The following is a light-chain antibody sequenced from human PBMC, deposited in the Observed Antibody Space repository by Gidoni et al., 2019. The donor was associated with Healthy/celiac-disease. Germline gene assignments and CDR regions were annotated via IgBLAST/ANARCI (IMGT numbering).Light chain of an antibody. J-gene: IGLJ2*01. CDR2: QDS. V-gene: IGLV3-1*01. CDR1: KLGDKY. Sequence: SYELTQPPSVPVSPGQTASITCSGDKLGDKYACWYQQKPGQSPVLVIYQDSKRPSGLPERFSGSTSGNTATLTISGTQAMDEADYYCQAWDSSTAVFGGGTKLTVL. CDR3: QAWDSSTAV.